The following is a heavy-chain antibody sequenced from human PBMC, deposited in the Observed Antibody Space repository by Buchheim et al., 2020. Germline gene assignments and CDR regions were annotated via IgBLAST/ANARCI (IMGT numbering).Heavy chain of an antibody. J-gene: IGHJ4*02. V-gene: IGHV3-7*04. CDR1: GFTFSNHW. D-gene: IGHD3-16*01. CDR3: ARGFSFGF. CDR2: IKQDGSET. Sequence: EVQLVESGGGLVQPGGSLRLSCEASGFTFSNHWMSWVRQAPGKGLEWVANIKQDGSETYYVDSVKGRFTISRDNAKNSLSLQMNSLRAEDTAVYYCARGFSFGFWGQGTL.